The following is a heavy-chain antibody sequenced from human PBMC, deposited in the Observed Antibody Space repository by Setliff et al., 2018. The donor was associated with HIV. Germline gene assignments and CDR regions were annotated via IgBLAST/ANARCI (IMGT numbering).Heavy chain of an antibody. CDR1: GSTFSVYG. J-gene: IGHJ5*02. V-gene: IGHV1-69*13. CDR2: IVPIFGPP. CDR3: ARGADHFDTSGYYSFFDP. Sequence: SVKVSCKASGSTFSVYGTNWVRQAPGQGLKWMGRIVPIFGPPKYAQDFQGRVTITADESTSTAYMELTSLTFDDTAVYYCARGADHFDTSGYYSFFDPWGQGTLVTVSS. D-gene: IGHD3-22*01.